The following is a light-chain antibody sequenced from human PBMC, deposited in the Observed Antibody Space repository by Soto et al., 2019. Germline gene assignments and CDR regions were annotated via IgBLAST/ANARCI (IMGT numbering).Light chain of an antibody. Sequence: DSELTKTPGTLSLSPGERATLSCRASQSVRSSYLAWYQQKPGKAPTLLIYGASSRATGIPHRFSGSGSGTDFTLTISRLEPEDFAVYYCQQYDILPITFGQGTRLEIK. J-gene: IGKJ5*01. CDR2: GAS. CDR1: QSVRSSY. CDR3: QQYDILPIT. V-gene: IGKV3-20*01.